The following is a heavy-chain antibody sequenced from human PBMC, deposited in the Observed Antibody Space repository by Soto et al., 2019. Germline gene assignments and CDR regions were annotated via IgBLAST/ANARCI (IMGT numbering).Heavy chain of an antibody. V-gene: IGHV1-3*01. Sequence: QVQLVQSGAEVKKPGASVKVSCKASGYTFTSYPMHWVRQAPGQRLEWMGWINVCNGDTKYSQKFQGRVTITTDTSASTAYMELSSLRSEDTAVYYCARDDNWSDSFPYGAFDIWGQGTMVTVSS. D-gene: IGHD1-1*01. CDR2: INVCNGDT. CDR1: GYTFTSYP. CDR3: ARDDNWSDSFPYGAFDI. J-gene: IGHJ3*02.